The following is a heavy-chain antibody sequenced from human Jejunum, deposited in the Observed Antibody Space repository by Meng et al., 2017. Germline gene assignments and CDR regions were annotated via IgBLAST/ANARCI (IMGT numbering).Heavy chain of an antibody. D-gene: IGHD3-10*02. CDR3: ARADYVRYFDL. J-gene: IGHJ2*01. Sequence: QGPLQESGPGLVKPSETLPLTCAVSGGSIESNNWWTWIRQPPGQGLEWIGEVYHSGSTHYNPSLQSRVTISIDNSKNRFSLSLNSVTAADTAIYYCARADYVRYFDLWGRGTLVTVSS. V-gene: IGHV4-4*02. CDR1: GGSIESNNW. CDR2: VYHSGST.